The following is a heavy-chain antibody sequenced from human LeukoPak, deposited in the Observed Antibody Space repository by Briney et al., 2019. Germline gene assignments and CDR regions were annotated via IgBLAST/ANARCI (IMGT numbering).Heavy chain of an antibody. J-gene: IGHJ4*02. CDR2: ISSSSSYI. CDR1: GFTVSSYS. D-gene: IGHD3-22*01. V-gene: IGHV3-21*01. Sequence: GGSLRLSCAASGFTVSSYSMNWVRQAPGKGLEWDSSISSSSSYIYYADSVKGRFTISRDNAKNSLYLQMNSLRAEDTAVYYCARDLRDYYDSSGYYYWGQGTLVTVSS. CDR3: ARDLRDYYDSSGYYY.